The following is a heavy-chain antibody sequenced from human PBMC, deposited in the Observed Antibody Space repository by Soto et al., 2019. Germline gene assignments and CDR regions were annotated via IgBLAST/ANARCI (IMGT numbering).Heavy chain of an antibody. J-gene: IGHJ3*02. D-gene: IGHD3-16*01. CDR3: TTVNYDLAAFDI. CDR1: GFTFSNAW. Sequence: EVQLVESGGGLVQPGGSLRLSCAASGFTFSNAWMSWVRQAPGKGLEWVGRIKSKTDGGTTDYAAPVKGGFTISRDDSKNTLYLQMNSLKTEDTAVYYCTTVNYDLAAFDIWGQGTMVTVSS. V-gene: IGHV3-15*01. CDR2: IKSKTDGGTT.